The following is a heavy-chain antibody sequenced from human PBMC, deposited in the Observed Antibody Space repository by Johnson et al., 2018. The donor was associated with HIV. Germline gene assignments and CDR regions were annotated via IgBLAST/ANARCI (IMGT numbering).Heavy chain of an antibody. J-gene: IGHJ3*02. Sequence: EVQLVESGGGVVRPGGSLRLSCAASGFTFDDYGMSWVRQAPGKGLEWVSGINWNGGSIAYADSVKGRFTISRDNAKNSLYVQMNSLRAEDTAVYYCAKDTYRHRLTVTESGFDIWGQGTMVTVSS. V-gene: IGHV3-20*04. CDR2: INWNGGSI. CDR1: GFTFDDYG. CDR3: AKDTYRHRLTVTESGFDI. D-gene: IGHD4-11*01.